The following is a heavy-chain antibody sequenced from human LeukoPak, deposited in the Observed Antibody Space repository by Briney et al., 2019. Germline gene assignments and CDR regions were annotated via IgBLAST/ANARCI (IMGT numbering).Heavy chain of an antibody. V-gene: IGHV1-18*01. CDR1: GYTFTSYG. CDR3: ARDPSPRVARALGWFDP. CDR2: ISAYNGNT. D-gene: IGHD2-15*01. J-gene: IGHJ5*02. Sequence: ASVKVSCKASGYTFTSYGISWVRQAPGQGLKWMGWISAYNGNTNYAQKLQGRVTMTTDTSTSTAYMELRSLRSDDTAVYYCARDPSPRVARALGWFDPWGQGTPVTVSS.